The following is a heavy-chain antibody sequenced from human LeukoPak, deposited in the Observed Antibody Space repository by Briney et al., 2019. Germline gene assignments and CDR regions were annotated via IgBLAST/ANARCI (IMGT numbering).Heavy chain of an antibody. CDR3: ARESKVSSIDY. CDR2: IGPSGAKT. V-gene: IGHV3-23*01. CDR1: GFTFSSYG. J-gene: IGHJ4*02. D-gene: IGHD3-16*02. Sequence: PGGSLRLSCAASGFTFSSYGMNWVRQAPGKGLEWVSGIGPSGAKTYYADSVEGRFTISRDNPKNTVYLQMNSLRAEDTAVYYCARESKVSSIDYWGQGTLVTVSS.